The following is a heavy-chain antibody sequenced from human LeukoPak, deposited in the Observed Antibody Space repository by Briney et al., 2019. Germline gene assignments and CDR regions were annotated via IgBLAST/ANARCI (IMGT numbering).Heavy chain of an antibody. V-gene: IGHV1-18*01. CDR1: GYTFTSYG. Sequence: ASVEVSCKASGYTFTSYGISWVRQAPGQGLEWMGWISAYNGNTNYAQKLQGRVTMTTDTSTSTAYMELRSLRSDDTAVYYCARDRYYDSSGYSDDAFDIWGQGTMVTVSS. J-gene: IGHJ3*02. D-gene: IGHD3-22*01. CDR3: ARDRYYDSSGYSDDAFDI. CDR2: ISAYNGNT.